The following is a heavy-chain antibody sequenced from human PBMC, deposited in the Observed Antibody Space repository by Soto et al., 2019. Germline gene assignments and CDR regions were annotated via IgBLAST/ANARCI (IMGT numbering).Heavy chain of an antibody. CDR1: GGSIRSDNYF. Sequence: TLSVTCTVSGGSIRSDNYFWSWIRQHPGKGLEWIGYIDYIGRAYYNPYLKSRVTTSVDTSKNQFSLRLSSVTVADTAKYYCAREVKSAAAPVAFDIWGQGKAVTV. D-gene: IGHD6-13*01. J-gene: IGHJ3*02. V-gene: IGHV4-31*03. CDR3: AREVKSAAAPVAFDI. CDR2: IDYIGRA.